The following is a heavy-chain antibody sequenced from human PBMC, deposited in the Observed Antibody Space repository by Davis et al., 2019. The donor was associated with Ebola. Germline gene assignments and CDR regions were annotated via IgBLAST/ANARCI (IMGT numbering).Heavy chain of an antibody. V-gene: IGHV5-51*01. CDR3: ARLPHGYDYIWGSYRSQHFDY. CDR2: IYPGDSDT. J-gene: IGHJ4*02. CDR1: GYSFTSYW. D-gene: IGHD3-16*02. Sequence: GESLKISCKGSGYSFTSYWIGWVRQMPGKALEWMGIIYPGDSDTRYSPSFQGQVTISADKSISTAYLQWSSLKASDTAMYYCARLPHGYDYIWGSYRSQHFDYWGQGTLVTVSS.